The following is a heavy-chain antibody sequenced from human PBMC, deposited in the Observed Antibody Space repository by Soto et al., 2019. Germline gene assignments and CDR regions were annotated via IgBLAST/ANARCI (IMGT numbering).Heavy chain of an antibody. J-gene: IGHJ4*02. CDR3: ANFRKTQAPKNDY. V-gene: IGHV3-23*01. Sequence: VQLLESGGGLVQPGGSLRLSCAASGFTFSSYAMSWVRQAPGKGLEWVSAISGSGGGTYYADSVKGRFTISRDNTKNPLNLQMNSLRAEDTAVYYCANFRKTQAPKNDYWGQGTLVTVSS. CDR2: ISGSGGGT. CDR1: GFTFSSYA.